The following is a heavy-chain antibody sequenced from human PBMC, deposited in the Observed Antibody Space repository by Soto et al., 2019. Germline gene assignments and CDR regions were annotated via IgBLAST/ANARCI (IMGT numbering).Heavy chain of an antibody. Sequence: SETLSLTCTVSGGSISSYYWSWIRQPPGKGLEWIGYIYYSGSTNYNPSLKSRVTISVDTSKNQFSLKLSSVTAADTAVYYCARVSFGATVTTLNFHWYFDLWGRGTLVTVSS. J-gene: IGHJ2*01. CDR2: IYYSGST. D-gene: IGHD4-17*01. CDR1: GGSISSYY. CDR3: ARVSFGATVTTLNFHWYFDL. V-gene: IGHV4-59*01.